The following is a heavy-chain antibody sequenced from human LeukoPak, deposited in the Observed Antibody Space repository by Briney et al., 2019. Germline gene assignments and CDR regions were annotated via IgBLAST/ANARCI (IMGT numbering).Heavy chain of an antibody. J-gene: IGHJ2*01. CDR3: AKGPTYWYFDL. Sequence: GGSLRLSCAASAFTFSGYAMTWVRQAPGKGLEWVSTISGSGSSTYYSDSVKGRFTISRDNSKNTLYLQMNSLRAEDTAVYFCAKGPTYWYFDLLGRGALVTVSS. V-gene: IGHV3-23*01. CDR2: ISGSGSST. CDR1: AFTFSGYA.